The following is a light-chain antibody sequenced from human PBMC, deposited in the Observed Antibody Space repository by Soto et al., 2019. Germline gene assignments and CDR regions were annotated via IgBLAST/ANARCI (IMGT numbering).Light chain of an antibody. CDR2: GVS. CDR1: QLFSSN. J-gene: IGKJ1*01. Sequence: QSPTAVFVYAGESVTLFCRVSQLFSSNLAWYQHKPGQAPRLLIYGVSTRDTGVPDRFSGSASGTEFTLTLSRLQSEDFAVYYCQQYTNWPSWSLGQGTKV. CDR3: QQYTNWPSWS. V-gene: IGKV3-15*01.